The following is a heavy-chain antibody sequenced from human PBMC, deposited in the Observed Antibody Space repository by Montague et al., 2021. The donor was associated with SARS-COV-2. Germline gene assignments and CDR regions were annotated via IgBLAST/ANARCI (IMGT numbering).Heavy chain of an antibody. J-gene: IGHJ4*02. Sequence: SETLSLTCTVSGDSISYFYWSWIRQPAGKGLEWIGRVSASGSTNYNPSLNSRVTMSVDTSKKQFSLRLSPVTAAGTAVYYCARDVVAAPGTLDYWGQGTLVTVSS. CDR2: VSASGST. V-gene: IGHV4-4*07. CDR1: GDSISYFY. D-gene: IGHD6-13*01. CDR3: ARDVVAAPGTLDY.